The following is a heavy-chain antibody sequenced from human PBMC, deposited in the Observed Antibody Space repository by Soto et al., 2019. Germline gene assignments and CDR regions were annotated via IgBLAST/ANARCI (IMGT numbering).Heavy chain of an antibody. CDR2: ISAYNGNT. D-gene: IGHD4-17*01. CDR1: GYTFTSYG. CDR3: ARDPFDYDHYVLNWSDP. V-gene: IGHV1-18*01. Sequence: ASVKVSCKASGYTFTSYGISWVRQAPGQGLEWMGWISAYNGNTNYAQKLQGRVTMTTDTSTSTAYMELRSLRSDDTAVYYCARDPFDYDHYVLNWSDPWSQGTQVTVSS. J-gene: IGHJ5*02.